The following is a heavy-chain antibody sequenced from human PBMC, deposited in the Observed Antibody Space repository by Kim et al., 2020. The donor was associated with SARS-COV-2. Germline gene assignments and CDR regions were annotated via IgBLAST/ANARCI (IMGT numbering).Heavy chain of an antibody. Sequence: SETLSLTCTVSGGSISSGGYYWSWIRQHPGKGLEWIGYIYYSGSTYYNPSLKSRVTISVDTSKNQFSLKLSSGTAADTAVYYCARVPINYLYYYDSSGSRGWFDPWGQGTLVTVSS. CDR3: ARVPINYLYYYDSSGSRGWFDP. J-gene: IGHJ5*02. D-gene: IGHD3-22*01. V-gene: IGHV4-31*03. CDR2: IYYSGST. CDR1: GGSISSGGYY.